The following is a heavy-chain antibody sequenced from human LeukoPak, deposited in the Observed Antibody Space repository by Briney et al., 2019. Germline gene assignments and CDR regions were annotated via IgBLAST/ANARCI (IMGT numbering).Heavy chain of an antibody. CDR3: ARGYDYVWGSPDAFDI. CDR2: INSDGSST. V-gene: IGHV3-74*01. CDR1: GFTFSSYW. J-gene: IGHJ3*02. D-gene: IGHD3-16*01. Sequence: GGSLRLSCAASGFTFSSYWMHWVCQAPGKGLVWVSRINSDGSSTSYADSVKGRFTISRDNAKNTLYLQMNSLRAEDTAVYYCARGYDYVWGSPDAFDIWGQGTMVTVSS.